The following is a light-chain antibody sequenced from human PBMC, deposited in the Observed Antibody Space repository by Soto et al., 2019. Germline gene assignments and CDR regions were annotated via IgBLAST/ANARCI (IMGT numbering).Light chain of an antibody. CDR3: CSYAGSSTFRV. CDR2: EVS. CDR1: SSDVGSYNL. J-gene: IGLJ2*01. V-gene: IGLV2-23*02. Sequence: QSALTQPASVSGSPGQSITISCTGTSSDVGSYNLVSWYQQHPGKAPKLMIYEVSKRPSGVSNRFSGSKSGNTASLTISGLQAEDKADYYCCSYAGSSTFRVFGGGTKVTVL.